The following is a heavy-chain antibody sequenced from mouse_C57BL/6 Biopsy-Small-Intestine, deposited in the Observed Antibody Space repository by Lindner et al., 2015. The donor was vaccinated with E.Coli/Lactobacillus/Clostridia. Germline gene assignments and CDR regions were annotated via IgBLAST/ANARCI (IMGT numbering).Heavy chain of an antibody. CDR2: IYPGDGDT. CDR1: GYAFSSSW. J-gene: IGHJ1*03. CDR3: ARQVPRYFDV. V-gene: IGHV1-82*01. Sequence: VQLQESGPELVKPGASVKISCKASGYAFSSSWMNWVKQRPGKGLEWIGRIYPGDGDTNYNGKFKGKATLTADKSSSTAYMQLSSLTSEDSAVYFCARQVPRYFDVWGTGTTVTVSS. D-gene: IGHD5-1*01.